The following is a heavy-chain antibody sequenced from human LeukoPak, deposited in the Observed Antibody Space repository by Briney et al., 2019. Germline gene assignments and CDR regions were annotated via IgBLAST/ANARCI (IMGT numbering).Heavy chain of an antibody. Sequence: PGGSLRLSCAASGFTFSSYSMNWVRQAPGKGLEWVSSISSSSSYIYYADSVKGRFTISRDNAKNSLYLQMNSLRAEDTAVYYCARERSAAGTPFEDYWGQGTTVTVSS. D-gene: IGHD6-13*01. CDR3: ARERSAAGTPFEDY. J-gene: IGHJ4*03. V-gene: IGHV3-21*01. CDR2: ISSSSSYI. CDR1: GFTFSSYS.